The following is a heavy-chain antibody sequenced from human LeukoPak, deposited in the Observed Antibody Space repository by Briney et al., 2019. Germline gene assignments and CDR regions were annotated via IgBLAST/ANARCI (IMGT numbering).Heavy chain of an antibody. Sequence: SETLSLTCTVYGGSFRGYHWTWIRQSPGKGLEWTGEINHTGSTNYNPSLKSRVTISVDTSKSQFSLRLNSLAAADTAMYYCARGPIVVVNRFFDYWGQGTLVTVSS. CDR2: INHTGST. CDR1: GGSFRGYH. J-gene: IGHJ4*02. V-gene: IGHV4-34*01. D-gene: IGHD2-21*01. CDR3: ARGPIVVVNRFFDY.